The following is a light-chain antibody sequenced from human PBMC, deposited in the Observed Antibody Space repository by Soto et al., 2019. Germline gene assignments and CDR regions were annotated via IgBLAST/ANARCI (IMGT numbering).Light chain of an antibody. V-gene: IGLV3-1*01. CDR2: QDR. CDR3: QAWDSGNAA. J-gene: IGLJ2*01. Sequence: SYELTQPPSVSVSPGQTASITCSGDKLGNKYACWYQQKPGQSPVLVIYQDRKRPSGIPERFSGSNSGNTVTLTITGTQAIDEDDYYCQAWDSGNAALGGGTQLT. CDR1: KLGNKY.